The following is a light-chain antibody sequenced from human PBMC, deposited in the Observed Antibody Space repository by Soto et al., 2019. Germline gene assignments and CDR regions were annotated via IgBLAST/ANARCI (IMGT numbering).Light chain of an antibody. CDR1: SSDVGGYNY. Sequence: QSVLPQPASVSGSPGQSITISCTGTSSDVGGYNYVSWYQQHPGKAPKLMIYDVSNRPSGVYNRFSGSKSGNTASLTISGLHAEDQADYNCSSYTSSSTLYVFGTGTKVTVL. CDR2: DVS. V-gene: IGLV2-14*01. J-gene: IGLJ1*01. CDR3: SSYTSSSTLYV.